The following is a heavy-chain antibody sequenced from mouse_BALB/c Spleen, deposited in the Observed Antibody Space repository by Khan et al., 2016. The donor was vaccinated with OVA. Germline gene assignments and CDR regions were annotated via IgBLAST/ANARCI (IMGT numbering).Heavy chain of an antibody. CDR1: GFTFSTYG. J-gene: IGHJ3*01. CDR2: VSTGGSYT. CDR3: TRLAYYYDSEGFAY. Sequence: EVELVESGGDLVKPGGSLKLSCAASGFTFSTYGMSWVRQTPDKRLEWVATVSTGGSYTYYADSVKGRFTIPRDNAKNTLFLQMSGLKSEDTAIFYCTRLAYYYDSEGFAYWGQGTLVTVSA. D-gene: IGHD1-1*01. V-gene: IGHV5-6*01.